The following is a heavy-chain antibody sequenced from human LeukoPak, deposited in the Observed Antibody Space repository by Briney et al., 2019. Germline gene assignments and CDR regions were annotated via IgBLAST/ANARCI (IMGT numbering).Heavy chain of an antibody. CDR2: ISLDGTNR. V-gene: IGHV3-30*04. Sequence: PGTSLRLSCAASAFTFSTYAMHWVRQAPGQGLEWVAMISLDGTNRNYADSVEGRFTISRDNSKNTLYLQMSSVRPEDTAFYYCARSYSTSWYSTDWFDPWGQGTLVTVSS. CDR1: AFTFSTYA. D-gene: IGHD6-13*01. CDR3: ARSYSTSWYSTDWFDP. J-gene: IGHJ5*02.